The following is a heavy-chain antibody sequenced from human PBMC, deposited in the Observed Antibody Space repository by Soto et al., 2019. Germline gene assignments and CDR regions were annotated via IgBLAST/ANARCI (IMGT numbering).Heavy chain of an antibody. J-gene: IGHJ4*02. D-gene: IGHD3-22*01. CDR2: IYYSGST. CDR3: ARTRPTPYYYDSSGYPSSLYYFDY. Sequence: PSETLSLTCTVSGGSISSYYWSWIWQPPGKGLEWIGYIYYSGSTNYNPSLKSRVTISVDTSKNQFSLKLSSVTAADTAVYYCARTRPTPYYYDSSGYPSSLYYFDYWGQGTLVTSPQ. CDR1: GGSISSYY. V-gene: IGHV4-59*01.